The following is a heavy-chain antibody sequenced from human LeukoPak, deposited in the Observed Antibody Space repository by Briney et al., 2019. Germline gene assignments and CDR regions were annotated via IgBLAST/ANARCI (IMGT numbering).Heavy chain of an antibody. CDR2: INPSGGST. CDR3: ARDLWRITMVRGVDYYYYGMDV. J-gene: IGHJ6*02. CDR1: GFTFTSSA. V-gene: IGHV1-46*01. Sequence: GTSVKVSCKASGFTFTSSAVQWVRQAPGQGLEWMGIINPSGGSTSYAQKFQGRVTMTRDTSTSTVYMELSSLRSEDTAVYYCARDLWRITMVRGVDYYYYGMDVWGQGTTVTVSS. D-gene: IGHD3-10*01.